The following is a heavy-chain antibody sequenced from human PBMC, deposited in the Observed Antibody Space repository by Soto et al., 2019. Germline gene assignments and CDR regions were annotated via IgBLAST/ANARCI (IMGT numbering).Heavy chain of an antibody. CDR1: GGTFSSYA. CDR3: ARVARFGEFPY. D-gene: IGHD3-10*01. Sequence: SVNVSCKASGGTFSSYAISWVRQSPGQGLEWMGGIIPIFGTANYAQKFQGRVTITADESTSTAYMELSSLRSEDTAVYYCARVARFGEFPYWGQGTLVTVSS. CDR2: IIPIFGTA. J-gene: IGHJ4*02. V-gene: IGHV1-69*13.